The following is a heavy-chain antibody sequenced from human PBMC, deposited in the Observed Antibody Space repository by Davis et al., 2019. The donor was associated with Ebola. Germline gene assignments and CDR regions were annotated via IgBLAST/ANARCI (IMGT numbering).Heavy chain of an antibody. J-gene: IGHJ3*02. Sequence: GESLMISCAASGFTFDDYTMHWVRQSPGKGLEWVSIISWDGGSTYYADSVKGRFTISRDNSKNSLYLQMNSLRTEDTALSYYAKLTQFRPYGIWGKGTMVTVSS. D-gene: IGHD3-10*01. CDR1: GFTFDDYT. V-gene: IGHV3-43*01. CDR3: AKLTQFRPYGI. CDR2: ISWDGGST.